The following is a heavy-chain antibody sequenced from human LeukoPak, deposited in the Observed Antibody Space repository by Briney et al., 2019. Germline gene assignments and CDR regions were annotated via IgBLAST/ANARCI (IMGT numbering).Heavy chain of an antibody. CDR3: ARPKYYYDSSGYYNWYFDL. CDR2: INSDGSST. Sequence: GGSLRLSCAASGFTFSSYWMHWVRQAPGKGLVWVSRINSDGSSTSYADSEKGRFTISRDNAKNTLYLQMNSLRAEDTAVYYCARPKYYYDSSGYYNWYFDLWGRGTLVTVSS. CDR1: GFTFSSYW. V-gene: IGHV3-74*01. J-gene: IGHJ2*01. D-gene: IGHD3-22*01.